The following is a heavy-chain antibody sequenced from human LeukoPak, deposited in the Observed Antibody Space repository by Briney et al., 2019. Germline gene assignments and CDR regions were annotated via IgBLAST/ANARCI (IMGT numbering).Heavy chain of an antibody. CDR3: AKAQGAAGSNWFDP. D-gene: IGHD6-13*01. CDR1: GFTFSSYG. V-gene: IGHV3-30*02. CDR2: IQNDGSNE. Sequence: GGSLRLSCAASGFTFSSYGMHWVRQAPGKGLEWVAYIQNDGSNEQYADSVKGRFSISRDSSKNTLYLQMNSLRAEDTAVYYCAKAQGAAGSNWFDPWGQGTLVTVSS. J-gene: IGHJ5*02.